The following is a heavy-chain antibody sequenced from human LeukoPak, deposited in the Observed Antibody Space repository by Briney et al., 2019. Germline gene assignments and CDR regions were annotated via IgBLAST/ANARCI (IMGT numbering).Heavy chain of an antibody. CDR3: ARDGYGDYPDY. D-gene: IGHD4-17*01. CDR2: IYYSGST. Sequence: SETLSLTCTVSGGSISSYYWSWIRQPPGKGLEWIGYIYYSGSTNYNPSLKSRVTISVDTSKNQFSLKLGSVTAADTAVYYCARDGYGDYPDYWGQGTLVTVSS. CDR1: GGSISSYY. V-gene: IGHV4-59*12. J-gene: IGHJ4*02.